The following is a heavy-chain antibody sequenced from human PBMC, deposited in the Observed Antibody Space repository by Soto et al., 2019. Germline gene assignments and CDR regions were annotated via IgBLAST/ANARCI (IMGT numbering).Heavy chain of an antibody. CDR3: AGRSGLLVAIIRIDY. CDR2: IYYSGST. CDR1: GGSISSSSYY. Sequence: SETLSLTCTVSGGSISSSSYYWGWIRQPPGKGLEWIGSIYYSGSTYYNPSLKSRVTISVDTSKNQFSLKLSSVTAADTAVYYCAGRSGLLVAIIRIDYWGQGTLVTVSS. V-gene: IGHV4-39*01. J-gene: IGHJ4*02. D-gene: IGHD2-21*02.